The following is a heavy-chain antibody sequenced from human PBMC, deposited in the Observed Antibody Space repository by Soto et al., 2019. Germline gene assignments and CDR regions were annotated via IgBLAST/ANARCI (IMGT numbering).Heavy chain of an antibody. Sequence: PGGSLRLSCAASGFTVSSNYMSWVRQAPGKGLDWVSVIYSGGSTYYADSVKGRFTISRDNSKNTLYLQMNSLRAEDTAVYYCAKEGGLSGSYYISSSYYFDYWGQGTLVTVSS. V-gene: IGHV3-53*01. CDR1: GFTVSSNY. CDR3: AKEGGLSGSYYISSSYYFDY. D-gene: IGHD1-26*01. J-gene: IGHJ4*02. CDR2: IYSGGST.